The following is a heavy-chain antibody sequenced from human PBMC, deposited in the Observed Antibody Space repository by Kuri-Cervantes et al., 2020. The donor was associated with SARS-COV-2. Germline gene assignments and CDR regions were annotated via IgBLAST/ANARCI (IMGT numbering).Heavy chain of an antibody. CDR2: ITHRGDT. CDR1: GGSFNAHY. D-gene: IGHD5-24*01. V-gene: IGHV4-34*01. Sequence: GSLRLSCAVYGGSFNAHYWAWIRQPPGKGLERIGEITHRGDTIYNMSLKSRVTISVDTSKKQFSLDLRSVTAADTAIYYCARGPGYNGYYYMDVWGNGTTVTVSS. J-gene: IGHJ6*03. CDR3: ARGPGYNGYYYMDV.